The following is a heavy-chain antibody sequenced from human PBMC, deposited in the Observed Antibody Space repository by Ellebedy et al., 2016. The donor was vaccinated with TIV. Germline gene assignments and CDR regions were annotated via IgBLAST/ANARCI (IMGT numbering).Heavy chain of an antibody. Sequence: GSLRLSXAVYGGSFSGYYWSWIRQPPGKGLEWIGEINHSGSTNYNPSLKSRVTISVDTSKNQFSLKLSSVTAADTAVYYCARGRRLVLKGWYFDLWGRGTLVTVSS. CDR3: ARGRRLVLKGWYFDL. J-gene: IGHJ2*01. V-gene: IGHV4-34*01. CDR1: GGSFSGYY. CDR2: INHSGST. D-gene: IGHD6-19*01.